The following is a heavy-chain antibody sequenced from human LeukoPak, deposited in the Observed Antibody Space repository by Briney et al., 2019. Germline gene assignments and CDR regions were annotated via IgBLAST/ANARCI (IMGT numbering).Heavy chain of an antibody. CDR1: GGTFSSYA. J-gene: IGHJ6*02. V-gene: IGHV1-69*13. CDR2: IIPIFGTA. D-gene: IGHD2-2*02. Sequence: SVKVSCTASGGTFSSYAISWVRQAPGQGLEWMGGIIPIFGTANYAQKFQGRVTITADESTSTAYMELSSLRSEDTAVYYCARNRYCSSTSCYTGYYYGMDVWGQGTTVTVSS. CDR3: ARNRYCSSTSCYTGYYYGMDV.